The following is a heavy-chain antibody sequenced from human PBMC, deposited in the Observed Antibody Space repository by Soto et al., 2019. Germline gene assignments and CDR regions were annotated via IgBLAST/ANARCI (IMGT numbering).Heavy chain of an antibody. CDR2: LGAARDP. V-gene: IGHV3-13*05. J-gene: IGHJ6*02. Sequence: EVQLVESGGGSVQPGESLRLSCAASGFSFRDYYMHWVRQRKGKGLEWVSALGAARDPYYVGSVKGRFSVSRDNAQNSLFLQTNNLRVDDTAVYFCARAYLGRLPRRADYYYAMDVWGRGTTVTVSS. CDR1: GFSFRDYY. D-gene: IGHD1-26*01. CDR3: ARAYLGRLPRRADYYYAMDV.